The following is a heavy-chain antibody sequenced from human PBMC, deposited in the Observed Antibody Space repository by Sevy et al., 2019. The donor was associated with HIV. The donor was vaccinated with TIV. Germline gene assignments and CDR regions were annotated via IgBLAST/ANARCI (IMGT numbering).Heavy chain of an antibody. CDR3: ARGLGFGGSIGPPYNDLDA. D-gene: IGHD3-16*01. J-gene: IGHJ5*02. V-gene: IGHV4-38-2*01. CDR2: VYHTGGT. CDR1: GSSISSGYY. Sequence: SEPLSLPCDVSGSSISSGYYWGWIRQSPGKGLEWIGNVYHTGGTFENPSLKSRLTISLDTAKNQFSLRWTSVTASDTAVYYCARGLGFGGSIGPPYNDLDAWGQGALVTVSS.